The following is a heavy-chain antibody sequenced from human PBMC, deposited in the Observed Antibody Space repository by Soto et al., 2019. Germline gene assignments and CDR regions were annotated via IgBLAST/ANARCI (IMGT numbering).Heavy chain of an antibody. Sequence: QVQLQESGPGLVKPSQTLSLTCTVSGGSISSGGYYWSWIRQHPGKGLEWIGYIYYSGSTYYNPSLKSRVTISVDTSKNQFSLKLSSVTAADTAVYYCASERITMVRGVNVNWFDPWGQGTLVTVSS. V-gene: IGHV4-31*03. D-gene: IGHD3-10*01. J-gene: IGHJ5*02. CDR3: ASERITMVRGVNVNWFDP. CDR2: IYYSGST. CDR1: GGSISSGGYY.